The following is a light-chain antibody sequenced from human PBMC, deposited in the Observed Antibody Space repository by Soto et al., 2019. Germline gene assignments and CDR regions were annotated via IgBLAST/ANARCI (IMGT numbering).Light chain of an antibody. CDR1: QSVSSY. CDR2: DAS. CDR3: QQRSNRPPSPLT. Sequence: EIVLTQSPATLSLSPGERATLSCRASQSVSSYLAWYQQKPGQAPRLLIYDASNRATGIPARFSGSGSGTDFTLTISSLEPEDFAVYYCQQRSNRPPSPLTFGGGTKVEIK. J-gene: IGKJ4*01. V-gene: IGKV3-11*01.